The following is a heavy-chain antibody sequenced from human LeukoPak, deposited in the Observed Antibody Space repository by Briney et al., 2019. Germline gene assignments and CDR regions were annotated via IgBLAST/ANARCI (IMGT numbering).Heavy chain of an antibody. CDR3: ARDGTGDYYFDY. J-gene: IGHJ4*02. CDR2: INPSGGST. V-gene: IGHV1-46*01. Sequence: ASVKVSCKASGYTFTSYYMHWVRQAPGQGLEWMGIINPSGGSTSYAQKFQGRVTMTRDTSTSTAYMELSSLRSEDTAVYYCARDGTGDYYFDYWGQGTLVTVSS. CDR1: GYTFTSYY.